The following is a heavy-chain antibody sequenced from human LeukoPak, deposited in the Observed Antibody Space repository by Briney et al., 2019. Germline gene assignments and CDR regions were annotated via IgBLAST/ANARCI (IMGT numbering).Heavy chain of an antibody. J-gene: IGHJ4*02. CDR3: ARASSTFDY. CDR1: GGSFSGYY. D-gene: IGHD6-19*01. V-gene: IGHV4-34*01. Sequence: SETLSLTCAVYGGSFSGYYWSWIRQPPGKGLEWIGEIDHSGSTNYNPPLKSRVTISVDTSKNQFSLKLSSVTAADTAVYYWARASSTFDYWGQGTLVTVPS. CDR2: IDHSGST.